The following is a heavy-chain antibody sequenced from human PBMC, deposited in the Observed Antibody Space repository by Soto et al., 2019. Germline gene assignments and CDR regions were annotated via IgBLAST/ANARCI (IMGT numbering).Heavy chain of an antibody. CDR1: GYIFSANY. D-gene: IGHD6-6*01. V-gene: IGHV1-69*13. CDR3: ARDRGGYIAARPLDY. J-gene: IGHJ4*02. CDR2: IIPIFGTA. Sequence: ASVKVSCKASGYIFSANYIHWVRQAPGQGLEWLGGIIPIFGTANYAHKFQGRVTITADESTSTAYMELSSLRSEDTAVYYCARDRGGYIAARPLDYWGQGTLVTVSS.